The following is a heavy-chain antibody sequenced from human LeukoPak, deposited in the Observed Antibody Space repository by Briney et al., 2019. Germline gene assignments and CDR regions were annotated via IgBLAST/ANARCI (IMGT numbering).Heavy chain of an antibody. D-gene: IGHD3-22*01. Sequence: GASVKVSCKASGYTFTSYGISWVRQAPGQGLEWMGWISAYNGNTNYAQKLQGRVTMTTDTSTSTAYMELRSLRSDDTAVYYCARESLGTHPYYYDSSGTDYWGQGTLVTVSS. CDR1: GYTFTSYG. CDR3: ARESLGTHPYYYDSSGTDY. J-gene: IGHJ4*02. V-gene: IGHV1-18*01. CDR2: ISAYNGNT.